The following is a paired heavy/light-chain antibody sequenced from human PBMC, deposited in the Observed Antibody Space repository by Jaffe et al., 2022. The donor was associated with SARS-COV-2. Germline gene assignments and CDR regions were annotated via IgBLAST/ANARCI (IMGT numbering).Heavy chain of an antibody. D-gene: IGHD1-26*01. J-gene: IGHJ3*02. CDR3: AKSEGEIYFDAFDI. V-gene: IGHV3-23*04. Sequence: EVQLVESGGGLVQPGGSLRLSCAASGFTITTYAMTWVRQAPGKGLEWVSAISGSGGSTYYADSVKGRFTISGDNSKNTVYLQMNSLRAEDTAVYYCAKSEGEIYFDAFDIWGQGTMVTVSS. CDR2: ISGSGGST. CDR1: GFTITTYA.
Light chain of an antibody. CDR2: LNSDGSH. CDR1: SGHSSYA. V-gene: IGLV4-69*01. CDR3: QTWGTGINYV. Sequence: QLVLTQSPSASASLGASVKLTCTLSSGHSSYAIAWHQQQPEKGPRYLMKLNSDGSHIKGDGIPDRFSGSSSGAERYLTISSLQSEDEADYYCQTWGTGINYVFGAGTKVTVL. J-gene: IGLJ1*01.